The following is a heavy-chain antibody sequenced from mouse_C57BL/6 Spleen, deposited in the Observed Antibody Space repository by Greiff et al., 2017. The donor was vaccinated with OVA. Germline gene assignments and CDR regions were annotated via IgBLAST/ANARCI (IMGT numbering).Heavy chain of an antibody. CDR1: GYTFTDYN. J-gene: IGHJ1*03. D-gene: IGHD1-1*01. CDR3: ARTVVGYWYFDV. CDR2: INPNNGGT. Sequence: EVHLVESGPELVKPGASVKIPCKASGYTFTDYNMDWVKQSHGKSLEWIGDINPNNGGTIYNQKFKGKATLTVDKSSSTAYMELRSLTSEDTAVYYCARTVVGYWYFDVWGTGTTVTVSS. V-gene: IGHV1-18*01.